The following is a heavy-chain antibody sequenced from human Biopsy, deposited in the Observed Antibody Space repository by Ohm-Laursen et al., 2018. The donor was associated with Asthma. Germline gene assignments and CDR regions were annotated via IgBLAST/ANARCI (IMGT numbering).Heavy chain of an antibody. Sequence: TLSLTCRVSGFSLSSGGYYWSWIRHHPGKGLEWIGNIYYSGGTYYNPSLQSRATISIDPSMSQFSLKLKSVTAADTAVYYFARDRNYCSDGTCVHYYGVDVWGPGTTVTVSS. J-gene: IGHJ6*02. V-gene: IGHV4-31*03. CDR1: GFSLSSGGYY. CDR3: ARDRNYCSDGTCVHYYGVDV. D-gene: IGHD2-15*01. CDR2: IYYSGGT.